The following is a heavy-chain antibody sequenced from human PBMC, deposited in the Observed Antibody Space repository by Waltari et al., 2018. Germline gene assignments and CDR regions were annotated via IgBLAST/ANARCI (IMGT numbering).Heavy chain of an antibody. CDR2: IYSGGST. V-gene: IGHV3-23*03. CDR3: AKDGGYCSGGSCYSDAFDI. Sequence: EVQLLESGGGWVQPGGSLRLSCAASGFTFSSYAMSWVRQAPGNGLEWVSVIYSGGSTYYADSVKGRFTISRDNSKNTLYLQMNSLRAEDTAVYYCAKDGGYCSGGSCYSDAFDIWGQGTMVTVSS. CDR1: GFTFSSYA. J-gene: IGHJ3*02. D-gene: IGHD2-15*01.